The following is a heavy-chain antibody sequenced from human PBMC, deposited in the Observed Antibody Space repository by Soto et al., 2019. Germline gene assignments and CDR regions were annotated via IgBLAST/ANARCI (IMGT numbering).Heavy chain of an antibody. CDR1: GGSFSGYY. J-gene: IGHJ6*02. CDR2: INHSGST. CDR3: ARGVVVPAAEYGMDV. Sequence: SETLSLTCAVYGGSFSGYYWSWIRQPPGKGLEWIGEINHSGSTNYNPSLKSRVTISVDTSKNQFSLKLSSVTAADTAVYYCARGVVVPAAEYGMDVWGQGTTVTVSS. D-gene: IGHD2-2*01. V-gene: IGHV4-34*01.